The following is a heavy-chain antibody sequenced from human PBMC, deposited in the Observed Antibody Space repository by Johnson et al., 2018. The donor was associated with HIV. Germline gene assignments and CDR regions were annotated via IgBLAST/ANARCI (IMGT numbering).Heavy chain of an antibody. Sequence: QVQLVESGGGLVKPGGSLRLSCAVSGFIFRDYYMSWIRQAPGKGLAWVSYISSSGKSTNYADSVKGRFPIPRDNAKNSLSLQMKSLRAEDTAVYYCAREGTFYYDSSGYDNAFDIWGQGTMVTVSS. J-gene: IGHJ3*02. CDR3: AREGTFYYDSSGYDNAFDI. CDR2: ISSSGKST. V-gene: IGHV3-11*04. D-gene: IGHD3-22*01. CDR1: GFIFRDYY.